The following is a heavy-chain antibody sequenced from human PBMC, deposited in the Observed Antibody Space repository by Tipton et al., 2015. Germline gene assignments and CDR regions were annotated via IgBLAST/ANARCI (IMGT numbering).Heavy chain of an antibody. J-gene: IGHJ4*02. D-gene: IGHD3-22*01. Sequence: QVQLVQSGAEVKKPGASVKVSCKASGYTFTSSDINWVRQATGQGLEWMGWMKPDSGNTGYAHKFQGRFTMTRNTSISTAYMELSSLRAEDTAVYYCARDRHDSSGYYYYFDYWGQGTLVTVSS. V-gene: IGHV1-8*01. CDR1: GYTFTSSD. CDR2: MKPDSGNT. CDR3: ARDRHDSSGYYYYFDY.